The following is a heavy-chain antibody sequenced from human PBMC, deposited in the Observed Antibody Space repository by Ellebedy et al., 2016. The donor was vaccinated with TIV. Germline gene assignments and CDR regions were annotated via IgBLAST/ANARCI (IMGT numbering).Heavy chain of an antibody. Sequence: MPSETLSLTCTVSGDSISSRSYYWGWIRQPPGKGLEGSGIINYSGSTYDNPSLKNRVTILVDTSKNQFSLKLRSVTAADTAVYYCARSTMVIYHYYYYGMDVWGQGTTVTVAS. CDR1: GDSISSRSYY. D-gene: IGHD4/OR15-4a*01. J-gene: IGHJ6*02. CDR2: INYSGST. V-gene: IGHV4-39*01. CDR3: ARSTMVIYHYYYYGMDV.